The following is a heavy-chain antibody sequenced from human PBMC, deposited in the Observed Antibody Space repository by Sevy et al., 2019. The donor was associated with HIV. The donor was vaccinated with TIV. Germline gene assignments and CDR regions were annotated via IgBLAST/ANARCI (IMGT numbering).Heavy chain of an antibody. CDR3: ARARMVRGIIIPFDY. CDR2: IYYSGST. J-gene: IGHJ4*02. Sequence: SETLSLTCTVSGGSISSYYWSWIRQPPGKGLEWIGYIYYSGSTIYNPSLKSRVTISVDTSKNQFSLKLSSVTAADTAVYYCARARMVRGIIIPFDYWGQGTLVTVSS. CDR1: GGSISSYY. D-gene: IGHD3-10*01. V-gene: IGHV4-59*12.